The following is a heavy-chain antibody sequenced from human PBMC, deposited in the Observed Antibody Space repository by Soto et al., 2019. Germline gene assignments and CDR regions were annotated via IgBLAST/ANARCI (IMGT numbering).Heavy chain of an antibody. CDR3: ARAEGYCSGGSCYHDVFDI. CDR2: IYYSGST. CDR1: GGSISSYY. V-gene: IGHV4-59*01. J-gene: IGHJ3*02. D-gene: IGHD2-15*01. Sequence: SETLSLTCTVSGGSISSYYWSWIRQPPGKGLEWIGYIYYSGSTNYNPSLKSRVTISVDTSKNQFSLKLSSVTAADTAVYYCARAEGYCSGGSCYHDVFDICGQGSLVTGSS.